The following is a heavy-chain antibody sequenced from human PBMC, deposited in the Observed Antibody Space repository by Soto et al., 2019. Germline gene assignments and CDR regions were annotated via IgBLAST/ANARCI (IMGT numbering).Heavy chain of an antibody. D-gene: IGHD2-2*01. J-gene: IGHJ6*02. V-gene: IGHV4-39*01. Sequence: SETLSLTCTVSGASIITSNYYWAWIRQSPGKGLEWLGNMYYSGSTYYTLSLKSRVTMSVDTSKNQFSLKISSVTAADTSVYYCARIVVIPAAPDYYNYYGVDVWGQGTTVTVSS. CDR2: MYYSGST. CDR3: ARIVVIPAAPDYYNYYGVDV. CDR1: GASIITSNYY.